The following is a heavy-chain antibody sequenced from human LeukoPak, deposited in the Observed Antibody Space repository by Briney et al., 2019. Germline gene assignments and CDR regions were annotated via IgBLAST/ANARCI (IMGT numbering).Heavy chain of an antibody. CDR1: GGSISSYY. CDR3: ARLRWLQSIDY. V-gene: IGHV4-59*08. Sequence: SETLSLTCTVSGGSISSYYWSWIRQPPGKGLEWIGYIYYSGSTNYNPSLKSRVTISVDTSKNQFSLKPSSVIAADTAVYYCARLRWLQSIDYWGQGTLVTVSS. CDR2: IYYSGST. D-gene: IGHD5-24*01. J-gene: IGHJ4*02.